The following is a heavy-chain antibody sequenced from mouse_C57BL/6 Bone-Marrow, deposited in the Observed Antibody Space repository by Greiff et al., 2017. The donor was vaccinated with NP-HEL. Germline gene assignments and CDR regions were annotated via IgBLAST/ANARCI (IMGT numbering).Heavy chain of an antibody. Sequence: DVQLQESGPGLVKPSQSLSLTCSVTGYSITSGYYWNWIRQFPGNKLEWMGYISYDGSNNYNPSLKNRISITRDTSKNQFFLKLNSVTTEDTATYYCASTTVRDYYAMDYWGQGTSVTVSS. CDR2: ISYDGSN. CDR1: GYSITSGYY. D-gene: IGHD1-1*01. J-gene: IGHJ4*01. CDR3: ASTTVRDYYAMDY. V-gene: IGHV3-6*01.